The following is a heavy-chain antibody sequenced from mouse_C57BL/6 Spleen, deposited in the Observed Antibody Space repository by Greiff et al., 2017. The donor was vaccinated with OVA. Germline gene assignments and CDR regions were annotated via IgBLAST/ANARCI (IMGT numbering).Heavy chain of an antibody. V-gene: IGHV14-1*01. CDR2: IDPEDGDT. CDR1: GFNIKDYY. Sequence: EVQLQQSGAELVRPGASVKLSCTASGFNIKDYYMHWVKQRPEQGLEWIGRIDPEDGDTEYAPKFQGKATMTADTSSNTAYLQLSSLTSEDTAVYYCTRDYYGSSAGFAYWGQGTLVTVSA. J-gene: IGHJ3*01. CDR3: TRDYYGSSAGFAY. D-gene: IGHD1-1*01.